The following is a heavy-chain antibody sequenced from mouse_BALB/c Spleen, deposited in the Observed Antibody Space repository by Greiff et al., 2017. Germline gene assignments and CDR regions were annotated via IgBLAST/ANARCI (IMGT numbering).Heavy chain of an antibody. CDR3: ARRNGYDWYFDV. Sequence: EVQVVESGPGLVKPSQSLSLTCSVTGYSITSGYYWNWIRQFPGNKLEWMGYISYDGSNNYNPSLKNRISITRDTSKNQFFLKLNSVTTEDTATYYCARRNGYDWYFDVWGAGTTVTVSS. D-gene: IGHD2-14*01. J-gene: IGHJ1*01. V-gene: IGHV3-6*02. CDR2: ISYDGSN. CDR1: GYSITSGYY.